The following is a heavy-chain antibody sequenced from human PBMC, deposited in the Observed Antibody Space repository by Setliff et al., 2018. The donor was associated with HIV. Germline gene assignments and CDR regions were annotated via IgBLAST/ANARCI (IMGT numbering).Heavy chain of an antibody. CDR1: GGSFSSSY. V-gene: IGHV4-34*01. J-gene: IGHJ4*02. CDR2: INHNGIT. CDR3: AKGPRGLSLRYYFDF. Sequence: PSETLSLTCAVYGGSFSSSYWSWIRQAPGKGLEWIGQINHNGITHYNPSLETRVTMFADTPKNQFSLRLSPVTAADTAIYYCAKGPRGLSLRYYFDFWAQGSQVTVSS.